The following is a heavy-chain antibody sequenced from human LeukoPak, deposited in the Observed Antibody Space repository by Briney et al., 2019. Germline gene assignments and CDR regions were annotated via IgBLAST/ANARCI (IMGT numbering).Heavy chain of an antibody. D-gene: IGHD5-12*01. CDR1: GYSISNGCY. V-gene: IGHV4-38-2*02. CDR3: ARLVRRLQRLKIGRDSDYATAYYFDS. J-gene: IGHJ4*02. CDR2: VVHRGIT. Sequence: SGTLSLTCTVSGYSISNGCYWGWIRQPPGKGLEWIASVVHRGITHYNPSLMSRVTISVDTSKNQFTLRLSSVTAADTAVYYCARLVRRLQRLKIGRDSDYATAYYFDSWGQGTLVTVSS.